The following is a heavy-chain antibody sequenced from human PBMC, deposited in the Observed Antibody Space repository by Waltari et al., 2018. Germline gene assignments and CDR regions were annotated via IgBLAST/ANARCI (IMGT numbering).Heavy chain of an antibody. CDR3: AREKPPNLDAFDI. V-gene: IGHV3-21*03. Sequence: EVQLVESGGGQVKPGGSLRLSCEAAGCTLVSYSMNWVRQSPGKGLEWISSISSGSGHIYYAYSVKGRFTISRDDAKNSLFLQMDSLGGDDTGLYYCAREKPPNLDAFDIWGQGTRVFVSS. CDR2: ISSGSGHI. CDR1: GCTLVSYS. J-gene: IGHJ3*02.